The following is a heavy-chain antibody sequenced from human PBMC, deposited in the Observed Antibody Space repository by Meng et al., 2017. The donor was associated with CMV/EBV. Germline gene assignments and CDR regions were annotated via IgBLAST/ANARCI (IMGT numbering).Heavy chain of an antibody. CDR1: GFTFSGSA. D-gene: IGHD2-2*01. CDR3: TRLAPVDCSSTSCYSPIGYYYGMDV. V-gene: IGHV3-73*01. Sequence: GGSLRLSCAASGFTFSGSAMHSVRQASGKGLAWVGRIRSKANSYATAYAASVKGRFTISRDDSKNTAYLQMNSLKTEDTAVYYCTRLAPVDCSSTSCYSPIGYYYGMDVWGQGTTVTVSS. J-gene: IGHJ6*02. CDR2: IRSKANSYAT.